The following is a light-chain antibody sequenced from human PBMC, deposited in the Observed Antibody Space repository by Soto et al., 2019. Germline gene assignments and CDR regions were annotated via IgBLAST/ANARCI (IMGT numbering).Light chain of an antibody. CDR1: SSNIGSNY. Sequence: QSVLTQPPSASGTPGQRVTISCSGSSSNIGSNYVSWYQQLPGTAPHLLIYRNNQRPSGVPDRFSGYKSGTSASLAISGLRSEDEADYYCSAWDDSLSGRVFGVGTKLTVL. V-gene: IGLV1-47*01. CDR3: SAWDDSLSGRV. J-gene: IGLJ2*01. CDR2: RNN.